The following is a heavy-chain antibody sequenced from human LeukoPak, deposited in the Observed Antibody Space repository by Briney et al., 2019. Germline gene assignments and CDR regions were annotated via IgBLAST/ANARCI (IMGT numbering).Heavy chain of an antibody. CDR2: ISASGGST. D-gene: IGHD1-14*01. J-gene: IGHJ6*02. CDR3: TRDESGGYYYYGMDV. V-gene: IGHV3-23*01. CDR1: GFTFNIYA. Sequence: GGSLRLSCAASGFTFNIYAMSWVRQAPGKGLEWVSGISASGGSTYHADSVKGRFTISRDNAKNSLYLQMNSLRAEDTAVYYCTRDESGGYYYYGMDVWGQGTTVTVSS.